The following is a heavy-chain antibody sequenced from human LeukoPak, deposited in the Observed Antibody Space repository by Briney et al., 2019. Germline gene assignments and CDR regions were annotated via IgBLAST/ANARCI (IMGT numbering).Heavy chain of an antibody. CDR2: IYWNDDK. D-gene: IGHD3-22*01. Sequence: SGPTLVNPTQTLTLTCTFSGFSLSTSGVGVVWIRQPPGKALEWLALIYWNDDKRYSPSLKSRLTITKDTSKNQVVLTMTNMDPVDTATYYCAHLDYYDSSGYYSNLHNWFDPWGQGTLVTVSS. CDR1: GFSLSTSGVG. CDR3: AHLDYYDSSGYYSNLHNWFDP. J-gene: IGHJ5*02. V-gene: IGHV2-5*01.